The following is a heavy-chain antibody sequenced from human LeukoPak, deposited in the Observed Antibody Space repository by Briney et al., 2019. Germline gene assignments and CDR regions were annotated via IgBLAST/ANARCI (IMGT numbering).Heavy chain of an antibody. V-gene: IGHV3-30-3*01. J-gene: IGHJ6*02. Sequence: GGSLRLSCAASGFTFSSYAMHWVRQAPGKGLEWVAVISYDGSNKYYADSVKGRFTISRDNSKNTLYLQMNSLRAEDTAVYYRARAFGIVVVPAALTYYGMDVWGQGTTVTVSS. CDR2: ISYDGSNK. D-gene: IGHD2-2*01. CDR1: GFTFSSYA. CDR3: ARAFGIVVVPAALTYYGMDV.